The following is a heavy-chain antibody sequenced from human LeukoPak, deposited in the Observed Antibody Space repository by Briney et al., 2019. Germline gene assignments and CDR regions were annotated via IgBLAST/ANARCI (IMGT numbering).Heavy chain of an antibody. CDR3: ARGQGWELLGGLDY. CDR1: GFTFDDYG. V-gene: IGHV3-20*01. Sequence: RAGGSLRLSCAASGFTFDDYGMSWVRQAPGKGLEWVSGINWNGGSTGYADSVKGRFTISRDNAKNSLYLQMNSLRAEDTALYHCARGQGWELLGGLDYWGQGTLVTVSS. D-gene: IGHD1-26*01. J-gene: IGHJ4*02. CDR2: INWNGGST.